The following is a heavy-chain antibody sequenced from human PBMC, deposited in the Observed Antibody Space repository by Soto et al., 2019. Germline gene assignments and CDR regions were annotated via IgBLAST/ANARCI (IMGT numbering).Heavy chain of an antibody. Sequence: QVQLQESGPGLVKPSETLSLTCTVSGGSISSYYWNWIRQPPGKGLEWIGYIYYSGSTNYNPSLKSRVTISVDTSKNQCSLKLSSVTAADTAVYYCARLQDGYKIDYWGQGTLVTVSS. CDR3: ARLQDGYKIDY. CDR1: GGSISSYY. J-gene: IGHJ4*02. CDR2: IYYSGST. V-gene: IGHV4-59*08. D-gene: IGHD5-12*01.